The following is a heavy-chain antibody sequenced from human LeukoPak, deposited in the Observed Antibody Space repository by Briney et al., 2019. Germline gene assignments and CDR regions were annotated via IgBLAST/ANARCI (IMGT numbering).Heavy chain of an antibody. Sequence: SETLSLTCTVSGGSISSYYWSWIRQPPGKGLEWIGYIYYSGSTNYNPSLKSRVTTSVDTSKNQFSLKLSSVTAADTAVYYCARHYGYYYYYGMDVWGQGTTVTVSS. D-gene: IGHD3-10*01. J-gene: IGHJ6*02. CDR1: GGSISSYY. V-gene: IGHV4-59*01. CDR2: IYYSGST. CDR3: ARHYGYYYYYGMDV.